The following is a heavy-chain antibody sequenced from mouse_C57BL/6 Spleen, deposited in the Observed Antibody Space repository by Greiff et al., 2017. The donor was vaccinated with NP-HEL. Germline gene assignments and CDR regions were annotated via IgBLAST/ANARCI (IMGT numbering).Heavy chain of an antibody. V-gene: IGHV1-55*01. CDR1: GYTFTSYW. Sequence: VQLQQPGAELVKPGASVKMSCKASGYTFTSYWITWVKQRPGQGLEWIGDIYPGSGSTNYNEKFKSKATLTVDTSSSTAYMQLSSLTSEDSAVYYCARTTTVVAPHFDYWGQGTTLTVSS. CDR3: ARTTTVVAPHFDY. J-gene: IGHJ2*01. CDR2: IYPGSGST. D-gene: IGHD1-1*01.